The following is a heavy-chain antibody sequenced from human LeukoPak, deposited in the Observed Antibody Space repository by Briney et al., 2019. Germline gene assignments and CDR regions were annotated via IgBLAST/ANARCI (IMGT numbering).Heavy chain of an antibody. CDR1: GYTFTGYY. D-gene: IGHD2/OR15-2a*01. J-gene: IGHJ5*02. CDR2: INPNSGGT. V-gene: IGHV1-2*02. Sequence: ASVKVSCKASGYTFTGYYMHWVRQAPGQGLEWMGWINPNSGGTNYAQKFQGRVTMTRDTSIRTAYMELSRLRSDDTAVYYCARDFLPGRGGYWFDPWGQGTLVTVSS. CDR3: ARDFLPGRGGYWFDP.